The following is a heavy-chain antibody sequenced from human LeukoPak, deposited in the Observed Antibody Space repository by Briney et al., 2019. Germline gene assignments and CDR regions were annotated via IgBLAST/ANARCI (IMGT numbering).Heavy chain of an antibody. D-gene: IGHD1-26*01. CDR2: ISSSSSYI. J-gene: IGHJ4*02. Sequence: PGGSLRLSCAASGFTFSSYSMNWVRQAPGKGLEWVSSISSSSSYIYYADSVKGRFTISRDNAKNSLYLQMNSLRAEDTAVYYCAYLSGGRIVELFDYWGQGTLVTVSS. CDR1: GFTFSSYS. CDR3: AYLSGGRIVELFDY. V-gene: IGHV3-21*01.